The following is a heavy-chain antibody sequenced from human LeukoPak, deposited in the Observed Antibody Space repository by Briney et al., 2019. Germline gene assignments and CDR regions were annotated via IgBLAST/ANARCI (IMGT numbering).Heavy chain of an antibody. CDR3: ARGDDSSGYSTFDI. CDR2: INHSGST. J-gene: IGHJ3*02. CDR1: GGSFSGYY. Sequence: SETLSLTSAVYGGSFSGYYWSWIRQPPGKGLEWIGEINHSGSTNYNPSLKSRVTISVDTSKNQFSLKLSSLTAADTAVYYCARGDDSSGYSTFDIWGQGTMVTVSS. V-gene: IGHV4-34*01. D-gene: IGHD3-22*01.